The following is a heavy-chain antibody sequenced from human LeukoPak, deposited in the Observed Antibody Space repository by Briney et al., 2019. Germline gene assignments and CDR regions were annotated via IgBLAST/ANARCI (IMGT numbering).Heavy chain of an antibody. V-gene: IGHV3-21*01. CDR1: GFTFSSYS. CDR2: ISSSSSYI. Sequence: GGSLRLSCAASGFTFSSYSMNWVRQAPGKGLEWVSSISSSSSYIYYADSVKGRFTISRDNSKNTLYLQMNSLRAEDTAVYYCARDDYSNYVQAFDIWGQGTMVTVSS. J-gene: IGHJ3*02. D-gene: IGHD4-11*01. CDR3: ARDDYSNYVQAFDI.